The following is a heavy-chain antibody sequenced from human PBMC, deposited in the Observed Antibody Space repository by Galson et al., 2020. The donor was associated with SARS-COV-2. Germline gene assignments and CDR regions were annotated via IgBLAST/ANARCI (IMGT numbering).Heavy chain of an antibody. V-gene: IGHV3-48*03. CDR2: FIVPGGTI. D-gene: IGHD2-15*01. CDR3: AIMASANYYAMDV. CDR1: GFTFSNHY. J-gene: IGHJ6*01. Sequence: GESLKLYCAASGFTFSNHYMNWVRQPPATGLESVSYFIVPGGTILYADSVKGRFTCPRDNAKSSLYLQLNSLRAEDTAVYYCAIMASANYYAMDVWGQGTTVTVSS.